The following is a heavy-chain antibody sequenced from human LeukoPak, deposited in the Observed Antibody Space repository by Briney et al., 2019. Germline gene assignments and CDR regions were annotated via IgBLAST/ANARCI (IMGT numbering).Heavy chain of an antibody. CDR1: GFTFSSYS. CDR2: ISSSSSYI. Sequence: PGGSLRLSCAASGFTFSSYSMNWVRQAPGKGREWVSSISSSSSYIYYADSVKGRFTISRDNAKNSLYLQMNSLRAEDTAVYYCARGMYSSSWYADYWGQGTLVTVSS. D-gene: IGHD6-13*01. CDR3: ARGMYSSSWYADY. J-gene: IGHJ4*02. V-gene: IGHV3-21*01.